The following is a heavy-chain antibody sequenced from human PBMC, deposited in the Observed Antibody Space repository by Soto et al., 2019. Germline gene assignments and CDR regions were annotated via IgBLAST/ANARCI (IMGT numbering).Heavy chain of an antibody. CDR2: INHSGST. CDR3: ARRGGGSCPARI. V-gene: IGHV4-34*01. D-gene: IGHD2-15*01. J-gene: IGHJ4*02. Sequence: SETLSLTCAVYGGSFSGYYWSWIRQPPGKGLEWIGEINHSGSTNYNPSLRSRVTISVDTSKNQFSLKLSSVTAADTAVYYCARRGGGSCPARIWGQGTLVTVSS. CDR1: GGSFSGYY.